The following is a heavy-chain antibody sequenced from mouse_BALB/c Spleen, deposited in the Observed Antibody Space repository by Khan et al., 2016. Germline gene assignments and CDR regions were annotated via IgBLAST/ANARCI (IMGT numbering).Heavy chain of an antibody. V-gene: IGHV1S136*01. CDR2: INPYTDGT. CDR1: GYTFTSYV. Sequence: VQLQQSGPELVKPGASVKMSCKASGYTFTSYVMHWVKQKPGQGLEWIGYINPYTDGTKYNEKFKGKATLTSDKSSSTAYMELSSLTSEDSAVYYCARELRFYAMDYWGQGTSVTVSS. D-gene: IGHD1-1*01. CDR3: ARELRFYAMDY. J-gene: IGHJ4*01.